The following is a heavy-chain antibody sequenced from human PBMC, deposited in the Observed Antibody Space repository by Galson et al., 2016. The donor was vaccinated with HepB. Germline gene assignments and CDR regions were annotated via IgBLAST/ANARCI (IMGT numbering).Heavy chain of an antibody. CDR1: GFTLSSYG. CDR2: IWYDGVNT. V-gene: IGHV3-33*01. D-gene: IGHD1-1*01. J-gene: IGHJ4*02. CDR3: ARQAFTNWNPFDY. Sequence: SLRLSCAASGFTLSSYGIHWVRQAPGKGLEWVAVIWYDGVNTYYADSVEGRFTISRGNSKNTLYLQMNSLRAEDTAVYYCARQAFTNWNPFDYWGQGTLVTVSS.